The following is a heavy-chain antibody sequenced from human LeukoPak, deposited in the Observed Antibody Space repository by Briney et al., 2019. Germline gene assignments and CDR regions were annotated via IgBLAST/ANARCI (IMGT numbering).Heavy chain of an antibody. CDR3: AIVGSGFSDY. D-gene: IGHD6-19*01. J-gene: IGHJ4*02. CDR2: ISYYGSNK. Sequence: PGGSLRLSCAASGFTFSSYDMHWVGQAPGKGLECVAVISYYGSNKSYADSVTGRFTISRHNSKNTLYLQMNSLRAEHTAVYYCAIVGSGFSDYWGQGTLVTVSS. V-gene: IGHV3-30*03. CDR1: GFTFSSYD.